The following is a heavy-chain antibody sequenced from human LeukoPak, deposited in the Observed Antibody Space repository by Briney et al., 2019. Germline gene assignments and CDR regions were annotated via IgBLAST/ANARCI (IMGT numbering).Heavy chain of an antibody. V-gene: IGHV3-21*01. Sequence: PGRSLRLSCAASGFTFSSYSMNWVRQAPGKGLEWVSSISSSSSYIYYADSVKGRFTISRDNAENSLYLQMNSLRAEDTAVYYCARGGYSSSWYPPYWYFDLWGRGTLVTVSS. CDR1: GFTFSSYS. J-gene: IGHJ2*01. D-gene: IGHD6-13*01. CDR2: ISSSSSYI. CDR3: ARGGYSSSWYPPYWYFDL.